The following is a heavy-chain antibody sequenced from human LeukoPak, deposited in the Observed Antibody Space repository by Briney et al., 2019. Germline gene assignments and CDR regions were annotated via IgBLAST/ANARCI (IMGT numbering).Heavy chain of an antibody. J-gene: IGHJ4*02. Sequence: SQTLSLTCTVSGGSISSGGYYWRWIRQPPGRGGEWIGYIHYSGSTNYNPSLKSRVTISVDTSKNQFSLNLNSVTAADTAVYYCARQSGGGYASVDYWGQGTLVTVSS. CDR2: IHYSGST. CDR1: GGSISSGGYY. V-gene: IGHV4-61*08. D-gene: IGHD2-2*01. CDR3: ARQSGGGYASVDY.